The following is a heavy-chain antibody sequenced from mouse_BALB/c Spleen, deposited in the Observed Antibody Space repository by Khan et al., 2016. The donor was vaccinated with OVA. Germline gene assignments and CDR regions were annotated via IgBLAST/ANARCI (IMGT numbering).Heavy chain of an antibody. Sequence: VQLKESGPELVEPGASVKMSCKASGYTFTNYVIHWVKQKPGQGLEWIGYINPDNAGTRYNEKFKGKATLTSDISSTSAYMELLCLTSEDAAVYYCAREASSWDFSFPYWGQGTLVTVSA. V-gene: IGHV1S136*01. J-gene: IGHJ3*01. CDR2: INPDNAGT. D-gene: IGHD4-1*01. CDR3: AREASSWDFSFPY. CDR1: GYTFTNYV.